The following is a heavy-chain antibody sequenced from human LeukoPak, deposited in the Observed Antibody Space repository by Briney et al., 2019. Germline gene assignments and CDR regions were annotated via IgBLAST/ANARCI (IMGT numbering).Heavy chain of an antibody. CDR3: ASWGEGALDN. V-gene: IGHV3-74*01. Sequence: QPGGSLRLSCAASGFTFSSYWMHWVRQAPGKGLVWVSRINSDGSSTSYADSVKGRFTISRDNAKNTLYLQMNSLRVEDTGVYYCASWGEGALDNWGQGTLVTVSS. J-gene: IGHJ4*02. CDR1: GFTFSSYW. CDR2: INSDGSST. D-gene: IGHD1-26*01.